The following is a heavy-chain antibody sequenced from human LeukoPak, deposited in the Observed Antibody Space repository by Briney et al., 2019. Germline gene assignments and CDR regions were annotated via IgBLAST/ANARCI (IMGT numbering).Heavy chain of an antibody. V-gene: IGHV3-11*01. J-gene: IGHJ4*02. CDR1: GFTFSDYY. CDR2: ISSSGSTI. CDR3: ARDSRYSSGWFDY. D-gene: IGHD6-19*01. Sequence: GGSLRLSCAASGFTFSDYYMSWIRQAPGKGLEWVSYISSSGSTIYYADSVKDRFTISRDNAKNSLYLQMNSLRAEDAAVYYCARDSRYSSGWFDYWGQGTLVTVSS.